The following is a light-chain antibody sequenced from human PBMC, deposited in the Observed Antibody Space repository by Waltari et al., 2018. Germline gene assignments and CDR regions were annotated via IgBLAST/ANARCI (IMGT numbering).Light chain of an antibody. J-gene: IGLJ2*01. CDR1: SSDVGGYNY. CDR2: DVS. Sequence: QSALTQPASVSGSPGQSITISCTGTSSDVGGYNYVSWYQQHPGKAPKLMIYDVSKRPSGVSNRFSGSKSGNTVSLTISGLQAEDEADYYCSSYTSSSTSVVFGGGTKLTVL. CDR3: SSYTSSSTSVV. V-gene: IGLV2-14*01.